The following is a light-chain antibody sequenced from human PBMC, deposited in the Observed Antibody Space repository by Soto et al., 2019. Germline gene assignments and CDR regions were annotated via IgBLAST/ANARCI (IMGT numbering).Light chain of an antibody. J-gene: IGLJ3*02. V-gene: IGLV2-8*01. CDR1: SSDVGGYNY. CDR3: SSYAGSNNWV. Sequence: QSALTQPPSASGSPGQSVTISCNGTSSDVGGYNYISWYQQHPGKAPKLMIFEVTKRPSGVPHRFSGSKSGNTASLTVSGLQAEDEGDYYCSSYAGSNNWVFGGGTKVTVL. CDR2: EVT.